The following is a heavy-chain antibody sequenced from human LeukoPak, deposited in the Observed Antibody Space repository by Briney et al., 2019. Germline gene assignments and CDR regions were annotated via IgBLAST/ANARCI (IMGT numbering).Heavy chain of an antibody. CDR2: INSDGSST. J-gene: IGHJ4*02. Sequence: GGSLRLSCAASGFTFSSYWMHWVRQAPRKGLVWVSRINSDGSSTSYADSVKGRFTISRDNAKNTLYLQMNSLRAEDTAVYYCRGTTTFFDYWGQGTLVTVSS. CDR3: RGTTTFFDY. CDR1: GFTFSSYW. V-gene: IGHV3-74*01. D-gene: IGHD1-1*01.